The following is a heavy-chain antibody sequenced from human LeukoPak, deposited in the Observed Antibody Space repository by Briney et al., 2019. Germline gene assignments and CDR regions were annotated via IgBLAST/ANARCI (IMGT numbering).Heavy chain of an antibody. V-gene: IGHV4-38-2*02. J-gene: IGHJ4*02. CDR3: ARKSLVGATPDY. D-gene: IGHD1-26*01. CDR1: AYSISTDYY. Sequence: PSETLSLTCTVSAYSISTDYYWGWIRQPPGKGLEWIGSIYHSGSTYYNPSLKSRVTISVDTSKNQFSLKLSSVTAADTAVYYCARKSLVGATPDYWGQGTLVTVSS. CDR2: IYHSGST.